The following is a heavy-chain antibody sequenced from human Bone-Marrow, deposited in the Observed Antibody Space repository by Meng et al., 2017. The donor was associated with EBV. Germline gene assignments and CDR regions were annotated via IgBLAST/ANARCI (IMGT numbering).Heavy chain of an antibody. Sequence: QVQLQESGPGLVKPSQTLSLTCAVSGGSISSGGYYWSWIRQPPGKGLEWIGYIYYSGSTYYNPSLKSRVTISVDTSKNQFSLKLSSVTAADTAVYYCARVGIVVPAARGWFDPWGQGTLVTVAS. D-gene: IGHD2-2*01. CDR2: IYYSGST. CDR3: ARVGIVVPAARGWFDP. J-gene: IGHJ5*02. CDR1: GGSISSGGYY. V-gene: IGHV4-30-4*01.